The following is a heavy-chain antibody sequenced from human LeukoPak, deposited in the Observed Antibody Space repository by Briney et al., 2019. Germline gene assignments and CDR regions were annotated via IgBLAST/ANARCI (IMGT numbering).Heavy chain of an antibody. CDR2: INHSGST. D-gene: IGHD2-2*01. V-gene: IGHV4-34*01. CDR3: VRLGCSNLDPPHL. J-gene: IGHJ5*02. Sequence: SETLSLTCAVYGGSFSGYYWSWIRQPPGKGLEWIGEINHSGSTNYNPSLKSRVIISVDTSKNQFSLKLSSVTAADTAVYYCVRLGCSNLDPPHLWGRGTLVTVSS. CDR1: GGSFSGYY.